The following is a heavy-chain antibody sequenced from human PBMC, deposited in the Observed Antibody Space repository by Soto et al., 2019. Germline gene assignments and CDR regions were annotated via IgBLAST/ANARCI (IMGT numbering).Heavy chain of an antibody. CDR1: GFTFTSSA. CDR3: AADGIAAVDWFDP. Sequence: SVKVSCKASGFTFTSSAMQWVRQARGQRLEWIGWIVVGSGNTNYAQKFQERVTITRDMSTSTAYMELSSLRSEDTAVYYCAADGIAAVDWFDPWGQGTLVTVSS. V-gene: IGHV1-58*02. D-gene: IGHD6-13*01. CDR2: IVVGSGNT. J-gene: IGHJ5*02.